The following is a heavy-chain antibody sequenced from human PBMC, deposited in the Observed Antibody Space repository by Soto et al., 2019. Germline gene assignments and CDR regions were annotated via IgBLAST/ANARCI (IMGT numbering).Heavy chain of an antibody. CDR3: ARDRAAGTPLV. CDR1: GFTFSSYG. CDR2: IWYDGSNK. D-gene: IGHD6-19*01. V-gene: IGHV3-33*01. J-gene: IGHJ4*02. Sequence: GGSLRLSCAASGFTFSSYGMHWVRQAPGKGLEWVAVIWYDGSNKYYADSVKGRFTISRDNSKNTLYLQMNSLRAEDTAVYYCARDRAAGTPLVWGQGTLVTVSS.